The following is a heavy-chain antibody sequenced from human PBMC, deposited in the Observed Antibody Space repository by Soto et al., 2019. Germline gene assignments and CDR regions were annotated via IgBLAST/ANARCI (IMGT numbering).Heavy chain of an antibody. CDR2: IIPVFGTA. V-gene: IGHV1-69*13. Sequence: GASVKVSCKASGGPYNSFAISWVRQAPGQGLERIGGIIPVFGTATYAQKFKGRVTITAEESTSTAYMEPSSLTSEDTAVYYCARFLGGAGSYYDGQNYNYYNGMDVWGQGTTVTVSS. CDR1: GGPYNSFA. D-gene: IGHD3-10*01. J-gene: IGHJ6*02. CDR3: ARFLGGAGSYYDGQNYNYYNGMDV.